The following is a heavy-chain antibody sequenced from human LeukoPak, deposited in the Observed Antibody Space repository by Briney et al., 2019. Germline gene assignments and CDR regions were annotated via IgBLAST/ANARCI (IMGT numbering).Heavy chain of an antibody. V-gene: IGHV4-59*01. CDR1: GGSISSYY. CDR3: AGRDYYDSSGYHDAFDI. CDR2: IYYSGST. J-gene: IGHJ3*02. Sequence: SETLSPTCTVSGGSISSYYWSWIRQPPGKGLEWIGYIYYSGSTNYNPSLKSRVTISVDTSKNQFSLKLSSVTAADTAVYYCAGRDYYDSSGYHDAFDIWGQGTMVTVSS. D-gene: IGHD3-22*01.